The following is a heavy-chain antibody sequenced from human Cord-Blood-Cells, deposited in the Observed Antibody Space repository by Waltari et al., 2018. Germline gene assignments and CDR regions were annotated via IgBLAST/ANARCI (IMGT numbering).Heavy chain of an antibody. CDR1: GGSFSGYY. V-gene: IGHV4-34*01. CDR2: INHSGST. Sequence: QVQLQQWGAGLLKPSETLSLTCAVYGGSFSGYYWSWNRQPPGKGLEWIGEINHSGSTNYNPALKSRVTISVHTSKNQFSLKLSSVTAADTAVYYCARHKTNFDYWGQGTLVTVSS. J-gene: IGHJ4*02. CDR3: ARHKTNFDY.